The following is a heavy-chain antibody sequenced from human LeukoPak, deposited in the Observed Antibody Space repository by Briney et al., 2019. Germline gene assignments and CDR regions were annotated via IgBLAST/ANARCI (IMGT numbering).Heavy chain of an antibody. V-gene: IGHV4-34*01. Sequence: SETLSLTCAVYGGSFSGYYWSWIRQPPGKGLEWIGEINHSGSTNYNPSLKSRVTISVDTSKNQFSLKLSSVTAADTAVYYCARLAHPSGGYCTNGVCYDFDYWGQGTLVTVS. J-gene: IGHJ4*02. CDR3: ARLAHPSGGYCTNGVCYDFDY. CDR1: GGSFSGYY. D-gene: IGHD2-8*01. CDR2: INHSGST.